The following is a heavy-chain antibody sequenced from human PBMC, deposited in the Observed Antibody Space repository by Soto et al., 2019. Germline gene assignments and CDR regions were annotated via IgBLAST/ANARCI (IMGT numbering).Heavy chain of an antibody. CDR2: IYYTGST. D-gene: IGHD3-16*01. V-gene: IGHV4-61*08. CDR1: GGPFNSGAYS. J-gene: IGHJ6*02. Sequence: QVLLRESGPGLVKPSETLSLACTVSGGPFNSGAYSWIWIRQPPGKGLEWIGSIYYTGSTNFNPSLKSRVTISIDTSKNQFSRNLKSVTTADTAVYYCARARLTVAYGMDVWGQGATVTVPS. CDR3: ARARLTVAYGMDV.